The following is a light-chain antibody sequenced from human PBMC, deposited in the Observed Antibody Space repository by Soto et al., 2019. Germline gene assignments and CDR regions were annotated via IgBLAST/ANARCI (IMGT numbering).Light chain of an antibody. CDR3: TSYTSSSTPVV. J-gene: IGLJ2*01. V-gene: IGLV2-14*01. CDR1: SSDVGGYNY. Sequence: QSALTQPASVSGSPGQSITISCTGTSSDVGGYNYVSWYQQHPGKAPKLMIYEVTNRPSGVSNRFSGSKSANTASLTISGLQAEDEADYYCTSYTSSSTPVVFGGGTKVAAL. CDR2: EVT.